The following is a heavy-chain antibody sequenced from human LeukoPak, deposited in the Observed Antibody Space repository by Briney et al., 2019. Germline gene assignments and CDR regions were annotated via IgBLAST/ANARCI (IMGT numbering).Heavy chain of an antibody. CDR3: AGLITMVRGAYPNFDY. Sequence: SETLSLTCTVSGGSISSSSYYWGWIRQPPGKGLEWIGSIYYSGSTYYNPSLKSRVTISVDTSKNQFSLKLSSVTAADTAVYYCAGLITMVRGAYPNFDYWGQGTLVTVSS. J-gene: IGHJ4*02. D-gene: IGHD3-10*01. V-gene: IGHV4-39*07. CDR2: IYYSGST. CDR1: GGSISSSSYY.